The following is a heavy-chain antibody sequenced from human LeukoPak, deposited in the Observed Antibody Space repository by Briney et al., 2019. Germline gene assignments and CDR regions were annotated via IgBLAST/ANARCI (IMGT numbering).Heavy chain of an antibody. Sequence: PGGSLRLSCAASGFTFSRYAMSWVRQAPGKGLEWVSAISGSGGSTYYSDSVKGRFTISRDNSKNTLYLQMNSLRAEDTAVYYCATYESYYDSSGYPEDYWVQGTLVTVSS. CDR3: ATYESYYDSSGYPEDY. CDR2: ISGSGGST. CDR1: GFTFSRYA. V-gene: IGHV3-23*01. D-gene: IGHD3-22*01. J-gene: IGHJ4*02.